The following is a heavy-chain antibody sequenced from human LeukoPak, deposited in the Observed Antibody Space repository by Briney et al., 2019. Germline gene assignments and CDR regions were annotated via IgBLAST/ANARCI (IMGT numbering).Heavy chain of an antibody. J-gene: IGHJ5*02. Sequence: GGSLRLSCATSGFTFSSYLMTWVRQAPGKGLEWLANINQDGSETYYVDSVKGRFTISRDNAKNSLYLQMNSLRVDDTAVYYCARAASWGQGTLVTVSS. CDR1: GFTFSSYL. CDR2: INQDGSET. V-gene: IGHV3-7*01. CDR3: ARAAS.